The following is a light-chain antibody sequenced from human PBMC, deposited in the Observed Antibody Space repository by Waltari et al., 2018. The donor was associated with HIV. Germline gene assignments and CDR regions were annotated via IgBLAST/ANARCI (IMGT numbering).Light chain of an antibody. J-gene: IGLJ3*02. CDR3: QVWDSSSDHRV. V-gene: IGLV3-21*02. CDR2: DDS. Sequence: SYVLTQPPSVSVAPGQTARITCGGNNIGSKSVHWYQQKPGQAPVLGVYDDSDRPSGLPERFAGSNSGNTATLTISRGEAGDEADYYCQVWDSSSDHRVFGGGTKLTVL. CDR1: NIGSKS.